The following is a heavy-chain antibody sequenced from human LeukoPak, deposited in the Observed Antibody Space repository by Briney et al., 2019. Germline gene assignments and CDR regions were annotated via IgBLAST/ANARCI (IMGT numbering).Heavy chain of an antibody. Sequence: SETLSLTCTVSGGSISSSSYYWGWIRQPPGKGLEWIGEINHSGSTNYNPSLKSRVTISVDTSKNQFSLKLSSVTAADTAVYYCAYGDYDWGQGTLVTVSS. CDR3: AYGDYD. J-gene: IGHJ4*02. CDR2: INHSGST. D-gene: IGHD4-17*01. CDR1: GGSISSSSYY. V-gene: IGHV4-39*07.